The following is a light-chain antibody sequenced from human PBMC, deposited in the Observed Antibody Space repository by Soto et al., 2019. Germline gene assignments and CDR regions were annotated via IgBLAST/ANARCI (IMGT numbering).Light chain of an antibody. CDR1: SDDVGGYNY. V-gene: IGLV2-14*01. CDR2: EVS. CDR3: SSYTSSSTLV. J-gene: IGLJ2*01. Sequence: QFALTQPASVSGSPGQSITISCTGTSDDVGGYNYVSWYQQHPGKAPKLMIYEVSNRPSGVSNRFSGSKSGNTASLTIFGLQAEDEADYYCSSYTSSSTLVVGGGTKVTVL.